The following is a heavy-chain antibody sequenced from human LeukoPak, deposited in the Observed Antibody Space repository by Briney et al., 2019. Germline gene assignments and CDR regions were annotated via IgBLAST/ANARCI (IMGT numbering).Heavy chain of an antibody. CDR1: GGSISSYY. CDR2: TYYSGST. Sequence: SETLSLTCTVSGGSISSYYWSWIRQPPGKGLEWIGYTYYSGSTNYNPSLKSRVTISVDTSKNQFSLKLSSVTAADTAVYYCARDRLSSGWYSGFDYWGQGTLVTVSS. CDR3: ARDRLSSGWYSGFDY. J-gene: IGHJ4*02. V-gene: IGHV4-59*01. D-gene: IGHD6-19*01.